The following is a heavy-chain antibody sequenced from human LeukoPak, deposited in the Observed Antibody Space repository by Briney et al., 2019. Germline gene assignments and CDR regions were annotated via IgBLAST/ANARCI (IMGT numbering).Heavy chain of an antibody. J-gene: IGHJ5*02. CDR2: IYSGDSDT. CDR1: GYSFTSYW. V-gene: IGHV5-51*01. Sequence: GESLKISCRGSGYSFTSYWIGWVRQMPGKGLEWMGIIYSGDSDTRYSPSFQSQVTISADKSISTAYLQWRGPNASARPMYYCGGGHWGFFDPWGQGTLVTVSS. CDR3: GGGHWGFFDP. D-gene: IGHD7-27*01.